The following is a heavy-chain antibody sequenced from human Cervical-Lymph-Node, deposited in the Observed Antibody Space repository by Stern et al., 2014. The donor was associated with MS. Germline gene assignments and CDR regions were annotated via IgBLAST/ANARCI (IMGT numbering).Heavy chain of an antibody. D-gene: IGHD1-1*01. J-gene: IGHJ6*02. V-gene: IGHV1-69*06. CDR1: GGTFSSYA. CDR3: ARDENWNYYYYYGMDV. Sequence: QVQLVQSGAEVKKPGSSVKVSCKASGGTFSSYAISWVRQAPGQGLEWMGGLIPIFGTANYAQKFQGRVTITADKSTSTVYLELRSLRSEDTAVYYCARDENWNYYYYYGMDVWGQGTTVTVSS. CDR2: LIPIFGTA.